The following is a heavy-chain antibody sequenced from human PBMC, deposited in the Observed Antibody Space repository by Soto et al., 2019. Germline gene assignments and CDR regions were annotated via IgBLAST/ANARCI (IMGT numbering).Heavy chain of an antibody. J-gene: IGHJ6*02. CDR1: GYSFTSYW. V-gene: IGHV5-51*01. D-gene: IGHD3-3*01. CDR2: IYPGDSNT. CDR3: ARHAYDFWSGHPNPRYYYGMDV. Sequence: GEALKISCKGSGYSFTSYWIGWVRQMPGKGLEWMGIIYPGDSNTRYSPSLQGQVTISVDKSISTAYLQWSSLKATDTAMYYCARHAYDFWSGHPNPRYYYGMDVWGQGTTVTVSS.